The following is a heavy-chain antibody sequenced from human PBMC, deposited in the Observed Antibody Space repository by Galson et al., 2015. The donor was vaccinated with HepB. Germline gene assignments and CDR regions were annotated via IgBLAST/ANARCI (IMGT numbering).Heavy chain of an antibody. CDR3: ARDRGSGSYYMDV. D-gene: IGHD3-10*01. CDR2: IWYDGGNK. Sequence: SLRLSCAASGFTLSDYSMNWVRQAPGKGLEWVAVIWYDGGNKYYADSVKGRFTISRDNSKNTLYLQMNSLRAEDTAVYYCARDRGSGSYYMDVWGKGTTVTVSS. J-gene: IGHJ6*03. V-gene: IGHV3-33*01. CDR1: GFTLSDYS.